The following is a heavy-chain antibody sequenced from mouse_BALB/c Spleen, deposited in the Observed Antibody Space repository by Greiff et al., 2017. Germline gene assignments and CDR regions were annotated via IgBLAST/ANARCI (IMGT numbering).Heavy chain of an antibody. CDR2: IWSGGST. D-gene: IGHD4-1*02. CDR1: GFSLTSYG. J-gene: IGHJ4*01. Sequence: QVQLKQSGPGLVQPSHSLSITCTVSGFSLTSYGVHWVRQSPGKGLEWLGVIWSGGSTDYNAAFISRLSISKDNSKSHVFFKMNSLQANDTAIYYCARTTQLGRYAMDYWGQGTTVTVSS. V-gene: IGHV2-2*02. CDR3: ARTTQLGRYAMDY.